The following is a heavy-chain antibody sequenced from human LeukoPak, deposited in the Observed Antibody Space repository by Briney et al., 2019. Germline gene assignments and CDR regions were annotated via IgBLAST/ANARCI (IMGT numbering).Heavy chain of an antibody. CDR3: AKDIVLMVYATCFDY. V-gene: IGHV3-23*01. D-gene: IGHD2-8*01. J-gene: IGHJ4*02. Sequence: PGGSLRLSCAASGFTFSSYAMSWVRQAPGKGLEWVSAISGSGGSTYYADSVKGRLTISRDNSKNTLYLQMNSLRAEDTAVYYCAKDIVLMVYATCFDYWGQGTLVTVSS. CDR2: ISGSGGST. CDR1: GFTFSSYA.